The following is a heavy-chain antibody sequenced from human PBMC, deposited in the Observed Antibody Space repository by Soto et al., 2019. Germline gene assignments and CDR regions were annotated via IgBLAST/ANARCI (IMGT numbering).Heavy chain of an antibody. J-gene: IGHJ6*02. D-gene: IGHD2-21*02. V-gene: IGHV1-46*01. CDR2: INPSGGST. CDR1: REGYTSSY. Sequence: GASVEVSSKESREGYTSSYMRWVRQSPGQGLEWMGIINPSGGSTSYAQKFQGRVTMTRDTSTSTIYMVLSSLRSEDTAVYYCARDSVVVTTGQIQTGTRSDYYYYGMDVWGQGTTVTVSS. CDR3: ARDSVVVTTGQIQTGTRSDYYYYGMDV.